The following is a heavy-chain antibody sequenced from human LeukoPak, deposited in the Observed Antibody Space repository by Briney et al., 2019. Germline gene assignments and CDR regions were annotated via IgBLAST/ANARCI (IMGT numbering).Heavy chain of an antibody. CDR3: ARLVDGIYTRLDS. Sequence: PSETLSLTCTVSRGSISPDHCAWIRQPPGKGLEWIGYIFYTGRARYNPSLESRVTLTVGMSKNQVSLKLMTVIAADTAIYYCARLVDGIYTRLDSWGQGTMVTVSS. J-gene: IGHJ4*02. CDR2: IFYTGRA. CDR1: RGSISPDH. D-gene: IGHD3-3*02. V-gene: IGHV4-59*08.